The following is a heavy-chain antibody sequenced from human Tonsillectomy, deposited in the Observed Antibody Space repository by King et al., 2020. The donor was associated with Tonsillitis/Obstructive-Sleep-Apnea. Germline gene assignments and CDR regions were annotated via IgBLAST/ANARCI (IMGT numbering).Heavy chain of an antibody. CDR3: ARASISVTTTDYFDS. V-gene: IGHV3-30*04. CDR2: ISYDGSSK. Sequence: QVQLVESGGGVVQPGRSLRLSCAASGFTFSSYAMHWVRQAPGKGLEWVAFISYDGSSKYYADSVKGRFTISRDNSKNTLFLQMNRLRAEGTAMYYCARASISVTTTDYFDSWGQGTLVTVSS. D-gene: IGHD4-17*01. CDR1: GFTFSSYA. J-gene: IGHJ4*02.